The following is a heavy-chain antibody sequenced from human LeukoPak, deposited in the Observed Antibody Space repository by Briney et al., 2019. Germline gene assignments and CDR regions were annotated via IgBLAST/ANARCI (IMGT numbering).Heavy chain of an antibody. Sequence: ASVKVSCKASGYTFTGYDINWVRQATGQGLEWMGWMNPNSGNTGYAQKFQGRVTMTRNTSISTAYMELSSLRSEDTAVYYCARDHSCSGGSCYLEDAFDIWGQGTMVTVSS. CDR1: GYTFTGYD. CDR3: ARDHSCSGGSCYLEDAFDI. J-gene: IGHJ3*02. CDR2: MNPNSGNT. V-gene: IGHV1-8*01. D-gene: IGHD2-15*01.